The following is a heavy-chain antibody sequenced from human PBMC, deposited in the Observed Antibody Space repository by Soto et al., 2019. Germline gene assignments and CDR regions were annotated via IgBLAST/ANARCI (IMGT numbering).Heavy chain of an antibody. CDR1: GFTFSRYW. CDR3: AREAMATSTFDY. Sequence: HPWGSLRLSCAASGFTFSRYWMHWVRQAPGKGLMWVSRLNTDGTTAACADSVKGRFTISRDNAKNTLYLLMNSLRVEDTAVYYNAREAMATSTFDYWGQGALVTVSS. J-gene: IGHJ4*02. D-gene: IGHD5-12*01. CDR2: LNTDGTTA. V-gene: IGHV3-74*01.